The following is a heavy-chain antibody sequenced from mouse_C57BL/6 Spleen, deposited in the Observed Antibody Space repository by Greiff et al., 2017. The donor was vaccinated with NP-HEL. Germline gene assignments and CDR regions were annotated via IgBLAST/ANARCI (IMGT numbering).Heavy chain of an antibody. J-gene: IGHJ2*01. CDR1: GFTFSDYG. Sequence: EVKLMESGGGLVKPGGSLKLSCAASGFTFSDYGMHWVRQAPEKGLEWVAYISSGSSTIYYADTVKGRFTISRDNAKNTLFLQMTSLRSEDTAMYYCARSITTVFDYWGKGTTLTVSS. V-gene: IGHV5-17*01. CDR3: ARSITTVFDY. CDR2: ISSGSSTI. D-gene: IGHD1-1*01.